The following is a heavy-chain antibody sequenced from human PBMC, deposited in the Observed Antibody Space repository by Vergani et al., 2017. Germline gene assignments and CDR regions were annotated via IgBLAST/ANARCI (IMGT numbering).Heavy chain of an antibody. CDR3: ARDMENIVVVPAAMSYYYYGMDV. V-gene: IGHV1-46*01. CDR1: GYTFTSYY. J-gene: IGHJ6*02. D-gene: IGHD2-2*01. CDR2: INPSGGST. Sequence: QVQLVQSGAEVKKPGASVKVSCKASGYTFTSYYMHWVRQAPGQGLEWMGIINPSGGSTSYAQKFQCRVTMTRDTSTSTVYMELSSLRSEDTAVYYCARDMENIVVVPAAMSYYYYGMDVWGQGTTVTVSS.